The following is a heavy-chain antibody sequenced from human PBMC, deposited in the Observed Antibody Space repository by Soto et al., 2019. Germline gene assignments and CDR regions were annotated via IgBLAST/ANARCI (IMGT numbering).Heavy chain of an antibody. D-gene: IGHD2-2*01. V-gene: IGHV3-48*01. CDR1: GFTFSSYS. CDR2: ITASSSTI. CDR3: TRDPHALDY. Sequence: GSLRLSCAASGFTFSSYSMNWVRQAPGKGLEWVSYITASSSTIHYADSVKGRFTISRDNAKNALFLQMNSLRVEDTAIYYCTRDPHALDYWGQGTLVTVSS. J-gene: IGHJ4*02.